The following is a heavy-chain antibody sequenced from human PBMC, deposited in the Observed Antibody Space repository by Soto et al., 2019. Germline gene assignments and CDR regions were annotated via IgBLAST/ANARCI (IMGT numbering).Heavy chain of an antibody. J-gene: IGHJ4*02. V-gene: IGHV4-31*03. CDR1: GGSISSGGYY. CDR2: IYYSGST. D-gene: IGHD3-22*01. CDR3: ARVPGPYYDTPAH. Sequence: TSETLSLTCTVSGGSISSGGYYWSWIRQHPGKGLEWIGYIYYSGSTYYNPSLKSRVTISVDTSKNQFSLKLSSVTAADTAVYYCARVPGPYYDTPAHWGQRTLVTVSS.